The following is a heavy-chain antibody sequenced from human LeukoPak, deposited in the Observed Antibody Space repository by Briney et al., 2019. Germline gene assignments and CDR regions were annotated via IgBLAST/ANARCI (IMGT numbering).Heavy chain of an antibody. CDR2: IRSKANSYAT. J-gene: IGHJ4*02. Sequence: PGGSLRLSCAASGFTFSGSAMHWLRQASGKGLEWVGRIRSKANSYATAYAASVKGRFTISRDDSKNTAYLQMNSLKTEDTAVYYCTRREAGVYYFDYWGQGTLVTVSS. CDR3: TRREAGVYYFDY. D-gene: IGHD3-10*01. CDR1: GFTFSGSA. V-gene: IGHV3-73*01.